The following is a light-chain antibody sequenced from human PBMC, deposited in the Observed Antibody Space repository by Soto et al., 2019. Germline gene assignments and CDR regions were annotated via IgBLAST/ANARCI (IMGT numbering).Light chain of an antibody. V-gene: IGKV3-20*01. J-gene: IGKJ4*01. CDR3: QQYGYSHILA. CDR2: GLS. CDR1: KSVASGY. Sequence: EIVLTQSPNTLYLSPGERATISCSASKSVASGYIAWYQQRPGQAPRLRMNGLSNRAASIPDSFSGGGSETYFSDPISRLEAEDFAVYYCQQYGYSHILAFGGGTKVE.